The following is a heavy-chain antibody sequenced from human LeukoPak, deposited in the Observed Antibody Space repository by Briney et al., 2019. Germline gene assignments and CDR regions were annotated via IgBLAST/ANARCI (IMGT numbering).Heavy chain of an antibody. CDR2: INDSGST. CDR3: ARKRNYYGLGTYYPHRIMWFDP. J-gene: IGHJ5*02. CDR1: GGSISSSNW. Sequence: SETLSLTCAVSGGSISSSNWWSWVRQPPGKGLEWIGEINDSGSTIYNPSLKSRVTISLDTSKNQFSLKLKSVTAADTAVYYCARKRNYYGLGTYYPHRIMWFDPWGQGTLVTVSS. D-gene: IGHD3-10*01. V-gene: IGHV4-4*02.